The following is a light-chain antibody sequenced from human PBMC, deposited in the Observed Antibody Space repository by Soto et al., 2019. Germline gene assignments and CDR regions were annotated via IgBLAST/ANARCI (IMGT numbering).Light chain of an antibody. CDR1: SGDVGGYNY. J-gene: IGLJ2*01. Sequence: QSALTQPASVSGSPGQSITISCTGTSGDVGGYNYVSWYQQHPGKAPKLIIYDVSSRPSGVSNRFSGSKSGNTASLTISGLQAEDGADYYCSSYTNTATLVLGGGTKVTVL. CDR2: DVS. CDR3: SSYTNTATLV. V-gene: IGLV2-14*01.